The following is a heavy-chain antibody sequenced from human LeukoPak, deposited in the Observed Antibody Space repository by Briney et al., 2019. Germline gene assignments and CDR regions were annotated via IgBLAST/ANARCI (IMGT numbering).Heavy chain of an antibody. Sequence: SGPTLVKPTQTLILTCTFSGFSLSTTGMRVSWIRQPPGKALEWPARIDWDDDKFYSTSLRTRLTISKDTSKTQVVLTMTDMDPVDTATYYCARLQGAYCSGGGCSNWFDPWGQGTLVTVSS. D-gene: IGHD2-15*01. CDR3: ARLQGAYCSGGGCSNWFDP. V-gene: IGHV2-70*04. J-gene: IGHJ5*02. CDR1: GFSLSTTGMR. CDR2: IDWDDDK.